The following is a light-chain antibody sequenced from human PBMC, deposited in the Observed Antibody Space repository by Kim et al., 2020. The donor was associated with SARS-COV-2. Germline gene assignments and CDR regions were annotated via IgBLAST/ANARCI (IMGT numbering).Light chain of an antibody. V-gene: IGLV6-57*03. CDR3: QSYGARTQV. CDR2: EDD. CDR1: SGNIDSNY. J-gene: IGLJ3*02. Sequence: NFMLTQPHSVSESPGKTVTISCTRTSGNIDSNYVQWYQQRTGSAPTTVIYEDDRRPSGVPDRFSGSIDRSSNSASLTISGLKTDDEADYYCQSYGARTQVFGGGTQLTVL.